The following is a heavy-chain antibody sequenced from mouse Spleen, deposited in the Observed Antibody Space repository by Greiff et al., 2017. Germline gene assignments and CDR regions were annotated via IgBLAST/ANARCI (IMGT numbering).Heavy chain of an antibody. J-gene: IGHJ4*01. V-gene: IGHV3-6*01. D-gene: IGHD2-4*01. CDR3: ARPMITTSAMDY. Sequence: DVQLQESGPGLVKPSQSLSLTCSVTGYSITSGYYWNWIRQFPGNKLEWMGYISYDGSNNYNPSLKNRISLTRDTSKNQFFLKLNSVTTEDTATYYCARPMITTSAMDYWGQGTSVTVSS. CDR2: ISYDGSN. CDR1: GYSITSGYY.